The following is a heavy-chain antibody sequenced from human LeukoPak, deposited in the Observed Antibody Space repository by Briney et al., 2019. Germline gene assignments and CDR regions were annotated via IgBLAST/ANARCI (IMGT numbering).Heavy chain of an antibody. J-gene: IGHJ5*01. CDR3: AKDRAFGDYFES. D-gene: IGHD2-21*02. Sequence: GGSLRHSCAASGFTFITFGMHWIRPAPGRGLGWVAFIRYDGTNKQYIDSVKARFTISRDKSNNMLYLQMNSLRPEDTGVYYCAKDRAFGDYFESWGQGTLVTVSS. CDR1: GFTFITFG. V-gene: IGHV3-30*02. CDR2: IRYDGTNK.